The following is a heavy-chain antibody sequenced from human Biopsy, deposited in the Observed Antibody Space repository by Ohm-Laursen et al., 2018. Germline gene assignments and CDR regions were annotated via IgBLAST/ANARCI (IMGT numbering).Heavy chain of an antibody. Sequence: AASVKVSCKVSGDRFSNYPISWVRQAPGRGLEWMGGIIPIFNTPKYAQRFQGRVTITADRSTTTACMELSSLRSEDTAVYYCARDTELLSIGLDYNFGMVVWGQGTTVTVSS. CDR1: GDRFSNYP. CDR2: IIPIFNTP. V-gene: IGHV1-69*06. J-gene: IGHJ6*02. CDR3: ARDTELLSIGLDYNFGMVV. D-gene: IGHD1-14*01.